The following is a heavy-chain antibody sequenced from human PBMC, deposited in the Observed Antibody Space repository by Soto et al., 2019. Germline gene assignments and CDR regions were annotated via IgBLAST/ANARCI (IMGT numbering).Heavy chain of an antibody. CDR1: CGSFSGYY. CDR3: ATSSSWYGY. Sequence: SETLSLTCAVYCGSFSGYYWSWIRQPPGKGLEWIGEINHSGSTNYNPSLKSRVTISVDTSKNQFSLKLSSVTAADTAVYYCATSSSWYGYWGQGTLVTVSS. J-gene: IGHJ4*02. CDR2: INHSGST. V-gene: IGHV4-34*01. D-gene: IGHD6-13*01.